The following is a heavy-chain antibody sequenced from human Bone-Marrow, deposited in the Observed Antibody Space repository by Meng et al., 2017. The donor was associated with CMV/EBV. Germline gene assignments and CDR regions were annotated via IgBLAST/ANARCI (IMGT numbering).Heavy chain of an antibody. CDR3: ARGCSSTSRYTAFDY. J-gene: IGHJ4*02. D-gene: IGHD2-2*02. V-gene: IGHV4-59*01. CDR1: GGSISSYY. CDR2: IYYSGST. Sequence: SETLSLTCPVSGGSISSYYWSWIRQPPGKGLEWIGYIYYSGSTNYNPSLKSRVTISVDTSKNQFSLKLNSVTAADTAVYYCARGCSSTSRYTAFDYWGQGTLVTVSS.